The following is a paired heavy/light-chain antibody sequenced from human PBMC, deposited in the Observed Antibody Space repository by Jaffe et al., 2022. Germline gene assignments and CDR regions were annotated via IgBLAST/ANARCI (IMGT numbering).Heavy chain of an antibody. V-gene: IGHV4-38-2*01. CDR3: ARHPSTIVGAPTSPYPFDY. J-gene: IGHJ4*02. Sequence: QVQLQESGPGLVKPSETLSLTCAVSGYSISSGYYWGWIRQPPGKGLEWIGSIYHSGSTYYNPSLKSRVTISVDTSKNQFSLKLSSVTAADTAVYYCARHPSTIVGAPTSPYPFDYWGQGTLVTVSS. D-gene: IGHD1-26*01. CDR2: IYHSGST. CDR1: GYSISSGYY.
Light chain of an antibody. V-gene: IGKV3-15*01. Sequence: EIVMTQSPATLSVSPGERATLSCRASQSVSSNLAWYQQKPGQAPRLLIYGASTRATGIPARFSGSGSGTEFTLTISSLQSEDFAVYYCQQYNNWPRMYTFGQGTKLEIK. CDR3: QQYNNWPRMYT. CDR1: QSVSSN. CDR2: GAS. J-gene: IGKJ2*01.